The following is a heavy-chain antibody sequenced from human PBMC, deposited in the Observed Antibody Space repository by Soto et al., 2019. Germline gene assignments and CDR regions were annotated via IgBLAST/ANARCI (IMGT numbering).Heavy chain of an antibody. Sequence: QVQLVESGGGVVQPGRSLRLSCAASGFTFSSYGMHWVRQAPGKGLEWVAVISYDGSNKYYADSVQGRFTISRDNSKNTLYLQMNSLRAEDTAVYYCAKAGYYDSSGYSGYFQHWGQGTLVTVSS. CDR2: ISYDGSNK. J-gene: IGHJ1*01. CDR1: GFTFSSYG. V-gene: IGHV3-30*18. D-gene: IGHD3-22*01. CDR3: AKAGYYDSSGYSGYFQH.